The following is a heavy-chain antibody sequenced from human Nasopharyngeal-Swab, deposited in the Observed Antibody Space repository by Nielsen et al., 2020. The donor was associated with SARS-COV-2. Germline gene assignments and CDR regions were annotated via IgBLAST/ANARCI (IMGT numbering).Heavy chain of an antibody. CDR2: IYPGDSDT. Sequence: GESLKISCQGSGYTFTSHWIAWVRQMPGKGLEWMGIIYPGDSDTMYSPSFQGQVTISADKSISTAYLQWSSLKASDTAMYYCARHLPYGDFDYWGQGTLVTVSS. D-gene: IGHD4-17*01. J-gene: IGHJ4*02. CDR1: GYTFTSHW. CDR3: ARHLPYGDFDY. V-gene: IGHV5-51*01.